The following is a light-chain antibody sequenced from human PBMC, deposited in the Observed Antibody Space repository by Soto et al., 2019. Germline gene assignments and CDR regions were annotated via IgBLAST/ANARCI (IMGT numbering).Light chain of an antibody. V-gene: IGKV3-20*01. Sequence: EIVLTQSPGTLPLSPGERATLSCRASQSVSSSYLVWYQQKPGQAPRPLIYGASSRATGIPDRFSGSGSGTDFTLTISRLEAEDVAVYYGQQYGSSPFTFGQGTKLEIK. CDR2: GAS. CDR1: QSVSSSY. J-gene: IGKJ2*01. CDR3: QQYGSSPFT.